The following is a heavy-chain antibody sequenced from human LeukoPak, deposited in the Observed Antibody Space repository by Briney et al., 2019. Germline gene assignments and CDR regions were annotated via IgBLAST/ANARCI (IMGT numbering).Heavy chain of an antibody. CDR2: INHSGRT. J-gene: IGHJ4*02. V-gene: IGHV4-34*01. D-gene: IGHD2-2*02. CDR3: AIRYCSSASCYMYY. CDR1: GGSFSDYY. Sequence: PSETLSLTCAVSGGSFSDYYWSWIRQPPGKGLEWIGEINHSGRTNYNPSLKSRVTISVDPSKKQISLKLSTVTAADTAVYYCAIRYCSSASCYMYYWGQGTLVTVSS.